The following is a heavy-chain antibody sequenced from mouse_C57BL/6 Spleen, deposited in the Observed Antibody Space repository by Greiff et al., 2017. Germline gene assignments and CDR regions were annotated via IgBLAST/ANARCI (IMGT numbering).Heavy chain of an antibody. Sequence: EVMLVESGGGLVKPGGSLKLSCAASGFTFSDYGMHWVRQAPEKGLEWVAYISSGSSTIYYADTVKGRFTISRDNAKNTLFLQMTSLRSEDTAMYYCARPRGNYYAMDYWGQGTSVTVSS. J-gene: IGHJ4*01. V-gene: IGHV5-17*01. CDR2: ISSGSSTI. D-gene: IGHD2-1*01. CDR3: ARPRGNYYAMDY. CDR1: GFTFSDYG.